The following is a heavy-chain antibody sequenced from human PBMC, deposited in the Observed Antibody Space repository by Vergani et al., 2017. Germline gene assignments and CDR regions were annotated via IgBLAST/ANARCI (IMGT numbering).Heavy chain of an antibody. CDR3: ARMDYGDYDLATSGFHEAMDV. J-gene: IGHJ6*02. D-gene: IGHD4-17*01. CDR1: GGSISSGGYY. Sequence: QVQLQESGPGLVKPSQTLSLTCTVSGGSISSGGYYWSWIRQHPGKGLEWIGYIYYSGSTYYNPSLKSRVTISVDTSKNQFSLKLSSVTAADTAVYYCARMDYGDYDLATSGFHEAMDVWGQGTTVTVSS. CDR2: IYYSGST. V-gene: IGHV4-31*03.